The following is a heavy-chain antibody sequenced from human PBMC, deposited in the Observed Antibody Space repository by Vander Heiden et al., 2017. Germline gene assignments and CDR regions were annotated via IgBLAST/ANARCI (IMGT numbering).Heavy chain of an antibody. V-gene: IGHV4-31*03. J-gene: IGHJ4*02. CDR2: IYYSGST. D-gene: IGHD3-3*01. CDR1: GGSISIGGYH. Sequence: QAQLQESGPGLVKPSQTLSLTCTVSGGSISIGGYHWRWIRQHPGKGLEWIGYIYYSGSTYYNPSLKSRVTISVDTSKNQFSLKLSSVTAADTAVYYCATTPHDFWSGTARYYFDYWGQGTLVTVSS. CDR3: ATTPHDFWSGTARYYFDY.